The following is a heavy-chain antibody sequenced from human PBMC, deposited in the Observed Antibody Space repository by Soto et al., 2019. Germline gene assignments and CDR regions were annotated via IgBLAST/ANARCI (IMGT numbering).Heavy chain of an antibody. D-gene: IGHD5-12*01. CDR3: ARGVGYVGVDY. CDR1: GGSFSAYY. CDR2: INHSGST. Sequence: QVQLQQWGAGLLKPSETLSLTCAVYGGSFSAYYWSWIRQPPGKGLEWIGEINHSGSTNYNPSLNRRDTISVDRSKNQFSLKLRSVTAADTAVYSCARGVGYVGVDYWGQGTLVTVSS. V-gene: IGHV4-34*01. J-gene: IGHJ4*02.